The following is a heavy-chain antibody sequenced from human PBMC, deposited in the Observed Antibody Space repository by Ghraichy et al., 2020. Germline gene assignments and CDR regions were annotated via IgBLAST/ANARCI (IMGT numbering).Heavy chain of an antibody. Sequence: LSLSCTVSVGSIRSSSHYWGWIRQPPGRGLEWIGISYYSGSTYYNPSLKSRVTISVDTSKNQFSLKLSSVTAADTAVSYCARRGLTDYNYGVMDVWGRGPPGTVSS. CDR2: SYYSGST. J-gene: IGHJ6*02. CDR1: VGSIRSSSHY. CDR3: ARRGLTDYNYGVMDV. V-gene: IGHV4-39*01.